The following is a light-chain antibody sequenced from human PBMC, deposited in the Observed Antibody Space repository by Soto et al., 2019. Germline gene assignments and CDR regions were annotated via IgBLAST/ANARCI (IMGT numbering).Light chain of an antibody. CDR2: CAS. Sequence: IQMTQSPSSLCGSXGDRVTIYCQARLDITNSLNRYQQIPGXGSRIXIYCASNLETGVTSRFSGSGFGKDFSLTISSLQPEDLATYECQQYDSLPTFGGGTKVDIK. CDR1: LDITNS. J-gene: IGKJ4*01. V-gene: IGKV1-33*01. CDR3: QQYDSLPT.